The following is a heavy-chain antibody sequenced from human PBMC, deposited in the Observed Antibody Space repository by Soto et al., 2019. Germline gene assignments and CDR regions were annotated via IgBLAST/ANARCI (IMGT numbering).Heavy chain of an antibody. CDR1: GFTVSSNY. Sequence: EVQLVESGGDLVQPGGSLRLSCAASGFTVSSNYMSWVRQAPGKGLDWVSVIYNVGDTYYADSVKGRFTISRDNSKNTRYLQMSNLRAEDTAVYYCAINRNSCFDFWGQGTLVTVSS. J-gene: IGHJ4*02. CDR3: AINRNSCFDF. V-gene: IGHV3-66*01. CDR2: IYNVGDT. D-gene: IGHD4-4*01.